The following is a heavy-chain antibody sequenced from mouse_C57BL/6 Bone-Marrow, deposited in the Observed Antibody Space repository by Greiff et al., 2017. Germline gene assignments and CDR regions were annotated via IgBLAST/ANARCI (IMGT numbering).Heavy chain of an antibody. CDR1: GYTFTSYW. V-gene: IGHV1-72*01. CDR2: IDSNSGGS. Sequence: QVQLQQPGAELVKPGASVPLSCKASGYTFTSYWMNWVKQRPGRGLEWIGRIDSNSGGSKYNEKFKSKATLTVDKPSSTAYMQLSSLTSENSAIYFCARLGRFAYWGQGTLVTVSA. CDR3: ARLGRFAY. J-gene: IGHJ3*01. D-gene: IGHD4-1*01.